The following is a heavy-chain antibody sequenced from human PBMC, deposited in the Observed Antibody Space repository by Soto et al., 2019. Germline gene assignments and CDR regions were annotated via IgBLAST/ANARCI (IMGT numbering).Heavy chain of an antibody. D-gene: IGHD2-2*01. CDR3: AHSPPEYCTSGTSCLYYFDY. CDR2: IYWNDDK. J-gene: IGHJ4*02. CDR1: GFSLSTSGVG. V-gene: IGHV2-5*01. Sequence: SGPTLVNPTQTLTLTCTFSGFSLSTSGVGVGWIRQPPGKALDWLALIYWNDDKRYSPSLNSRLTITKDTSKNQVVLTMTNMDPVDTATYYCAHSPPEYCTSGTSCLYYFDYWGQGTLVTVSS.